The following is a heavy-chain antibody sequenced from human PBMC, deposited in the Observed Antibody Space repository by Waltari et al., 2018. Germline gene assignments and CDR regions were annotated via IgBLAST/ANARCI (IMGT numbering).Heavy chain of an antibody. Sequence: QVQLQQWGAGLLKPSETLSLTCAVYGGSFSGYYWSWIRQPPGKGLEWIGEINHSGSTNYNPSLKSRVTISVDTSKNQFSLKLSSVTAADTAVYYCASWYSSWYNHYYYGMDVWGQGTTVTVSS. V-gene: IGHV4-34*01. CDR3: ASWYSSWYNHYYYGMDV. J-gene: IGHJ6*02. D-gene: IGHD6-13*01. CDR2: INHSGST. CDR1: GGSFSGYY.